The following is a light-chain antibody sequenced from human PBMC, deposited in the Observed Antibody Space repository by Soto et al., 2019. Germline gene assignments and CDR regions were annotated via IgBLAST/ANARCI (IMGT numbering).Light chain of an antibody. CDR3: SSYTTRSTPV. V-gene: IGLV2-14*01. CDR2: DVS. CDR1: SSDVGAYNY. J-gene: IGLJ1*01. Sequence: QSALTQPASVSGSPGQSITISCPGTSSDVGAYNYVSWYQQHPGKAPKLIIYDVSNRPSGVSNRFSGSKSANTASLTISGLQAEDEADYYCSSYTTRSTPVFGTGTKLTVL.